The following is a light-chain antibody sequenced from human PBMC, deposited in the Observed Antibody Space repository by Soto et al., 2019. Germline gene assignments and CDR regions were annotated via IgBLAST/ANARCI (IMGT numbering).Light chain of an antibody. V-gene: IGLV1-40*01. CDR1: SSNIGAGYD. CDR3: QSYDSSLSGAVV. J-gene: IGLJ2*01. CDR2: SNT. Sequence: QAVLTQPPSVSGAPGQRVTISCTGSSSNIGAGYDVHWYQQLPGIAPKLLIYSNTNWPSGVPDRFSGSKSGTSASLAIAGLQAEDEADYYCQSYDSSLSGAVVFGGGTQLTVL.